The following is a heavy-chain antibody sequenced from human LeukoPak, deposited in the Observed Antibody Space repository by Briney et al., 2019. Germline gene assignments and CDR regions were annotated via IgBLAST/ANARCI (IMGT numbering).Heavy chain of an antibody. V-gene: IGHV4-30-2*01. J-gene: IGHJ4*02. D-gene: IGHD6-13*01. CDR2: IYHSGST. Sequence: PSQTLSLTCAVSGGPISSGGYSWSWIRQPPGKGLEWIGYIYHSGSTYYNPSLKSRVTISVDRSKNQFSLKLSSVTAADTAVYYCARGQLAPGVDYWGQGTLVTVSS. CDR1: GGPISSGGYS. CDR3: ARGQLAPGVDY.